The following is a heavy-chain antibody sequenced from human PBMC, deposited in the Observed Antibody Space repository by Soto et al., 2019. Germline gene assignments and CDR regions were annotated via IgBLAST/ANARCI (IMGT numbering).Heavy chain of an antibody. CDR2: IYYSGST. D-gene: IGHD1-1*01. CDR1: GGSISSSSYY. V-gene: IGHV4-39*01. J-gene: IGHJ6*03. Sequence: QLLESGPGLVKPSETLSLTCTVSGGSISSSSYYWGWIRQPPGKGLEWIGSIYYSGSTYYNPSLKSRVTISVDTSKNQFSLKLSSVTAADTAVYYCARRTRVTTVRNYYYYYMDVWGKGTTVTVSS. CDR3: ARRTRVTTVRNYYYYYMDV.